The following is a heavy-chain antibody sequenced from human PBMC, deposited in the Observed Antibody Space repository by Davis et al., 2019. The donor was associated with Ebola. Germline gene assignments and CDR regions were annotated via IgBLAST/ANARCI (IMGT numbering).Heavy chain of an antibody. CDR1: GYTFTSYG. Sequence: ASVKVSCNASGYTFTSYGISWVRQAPGQGLEWMGCIRAYTGNTNYAHKLQGRVTMTTDTSTSTAYMELRSLRSDDTAVYYCARVGGNCSGGSCYPKYYYYYYMDVWGKGTTVTVSS. D-gene: IGHD2-15*01. V-gene: IGHV1-18*04. CDR3: ARVGGNCSGGSCYPKYYYYYYMDV. CDR2: IRAYTGNT. J-gene: IGHJ6*03.